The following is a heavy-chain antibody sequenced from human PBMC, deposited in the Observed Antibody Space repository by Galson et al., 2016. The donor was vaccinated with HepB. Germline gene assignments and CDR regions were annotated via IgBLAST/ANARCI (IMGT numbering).Heavy chain of an antibody. CDR2: FNPRDGTT. V-gene: IGHV1-46*01. CDR1: GYTFINYF. D-gene: IGHD2-21*02. J-gene: IGHJ4*02. Sequence: SVKVSCKASGYTFINYFIHWVRQAPGQGLEWMGIFNPRDGTTNYPQKFQGRVTMTGDTSASTAYMLLGSLRSEDTAMYYCTRVNTYGPAVHCGTDCKSWDDFDCWGQGTLVTVSS. CDR3: TRVNTYGPAVHCGTDCKSWDDFDC.